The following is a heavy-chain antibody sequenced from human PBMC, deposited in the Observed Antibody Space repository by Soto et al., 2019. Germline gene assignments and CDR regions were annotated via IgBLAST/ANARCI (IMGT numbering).Heavy chain of an antibody. CDR2: INHSGST. CDR1: GGSFSGYY. V-gene: IGHV4-34*01. CDR3: ARGLLVSHRYYYYYMDV. D-gene: IGHD1-26*01. Sequence: PSETLSLTCAVYGGSFSGYYWSWIRQPPGKGLEWIGEINHSGSTNYNPSLKSRVTISVDTSKNQFSLKLSSVTAADKAVYYCARGLLVSHRYYYYYMDVWGKGTTVTVSS. J-gene: IGHJ6*03.